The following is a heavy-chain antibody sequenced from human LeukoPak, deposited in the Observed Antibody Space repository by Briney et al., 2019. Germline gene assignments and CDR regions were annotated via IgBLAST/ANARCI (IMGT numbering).Heavy chain of an antibody. CDR3: ARDRGAGVGAEDEGFQH. V-gene: IGHV1-2*02. CDR1: GYTFTSYY. Sequence: GASVKVSCKASGYTFTSYYMHWVRQAPGQGLEWMGWINPNSGGTNYAQKFQGRVTMTRDTSISTAYMELSRLRSDDTAVYYCARDRGAGVGAEDEGFQHWGQGTLVTVSS. J-gene: IGHJ1*01. CDR2: INPNSGGT. D-gene: IGHD1-26*01.